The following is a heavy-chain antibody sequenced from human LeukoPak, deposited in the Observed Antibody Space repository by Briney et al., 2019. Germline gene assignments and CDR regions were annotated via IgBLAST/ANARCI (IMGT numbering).Heavy chain of an antibody. CDR3: AKRGVVIRAVIIVGFHKEAYYFDY. CDR1: GITLSNYG. D-gene: IGHD3-10*01. Sequence: GGSLRLSCAVSGITLSNYGMSWVRPAPGKGLEWVAGISDGGGSRNYADSVKGRFTISRDNPKSTLYLQMNSLRAEDTAVYFCAKRGVVIRAVIIVGFHKEAYYFDYWGQGALVTVSS. J-gene: IGHJ4*02. V-gene: IGHV3-23*01. CDR2: ISDGGGSR.